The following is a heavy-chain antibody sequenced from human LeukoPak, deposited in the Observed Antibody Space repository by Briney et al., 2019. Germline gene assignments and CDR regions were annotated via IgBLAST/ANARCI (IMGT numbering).Heavy chain of an antibody. D-gene: IGHD3-10*01. CDR3: ARGGGSGSYYKRELDY. V-gene: IGHV3-7*01. CDR2: IKEDGSEK. J-gene: IGHJ4*02. Sequence: PGGSLRLSCAASGITFSNSWMCWVRRAPGKGLEWVANIKEDGSEKYYVNSVKGRFTISRDNAKNSLYLQMNSLRAEDTAVYYCARGGGSGSYYKRELDYWGQGTLVTVSS. CDR1: GITFSNSW.